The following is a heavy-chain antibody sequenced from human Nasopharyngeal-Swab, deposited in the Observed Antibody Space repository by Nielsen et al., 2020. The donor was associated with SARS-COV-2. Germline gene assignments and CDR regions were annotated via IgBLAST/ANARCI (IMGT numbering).Heavy chain of an antibody. V-gene: IGHV4-59*01. CDR2: IYYTGST. CDR1: GGSISSYF. J-gene: IGHJ3*02. CDR3: ARYKAAAGIWAFDI. D-gene: IGHD6-13*01. Sequence: SAAPSLPPTVSGGSISSYFLTWVRHPPGKGLEWIGYIYYTGSTNYNPSLKSRVTISIDTSKNQFSLKLTSVTAADTAMYFCARYKAAAGIWAFDIWGQGTMVTVSS.